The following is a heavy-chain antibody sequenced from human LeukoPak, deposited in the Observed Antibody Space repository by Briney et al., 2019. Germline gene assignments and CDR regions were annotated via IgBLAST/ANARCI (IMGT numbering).Heavy chain of an antibody. CDR2: INAGNGNT. V-gene: IGHV1-3*01. CDR1: GYTFTSYA. J-gene: IGHJ5*02. Sequence: ASVNVSCKASGYTFTSYAMHWVRQAPGQRLEWMGWINAGNGNTKYSQKFQGRVTITRDTSASTAYMELSSLRSEDTAVYYCARERVTMVRGALFDPWGQGTLVTVSS. CDR3: ARERVTMVRGALFDP. D-gene: IGHD3-10*01.